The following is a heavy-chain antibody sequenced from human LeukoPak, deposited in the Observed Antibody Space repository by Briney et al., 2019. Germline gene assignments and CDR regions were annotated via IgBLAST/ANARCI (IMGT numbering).Heavy chain of an antibody. CDR3: ASAPNEDYFDF. V-gene: IGHV3-7*01. J-gene: IGHJ4*02. CDR1: GFTFSSYW. Sequence: GGSLRLSCAASGFTFSSYWMSWVRQAPGKGLEWVANINQDGSAKDYGGSVEGRFTISRDNAKNSLYLQMNSLTAEDTAVYFCASAPNEDYFDFWGQGTLVTVSS. CDR2: INQDGSAK.